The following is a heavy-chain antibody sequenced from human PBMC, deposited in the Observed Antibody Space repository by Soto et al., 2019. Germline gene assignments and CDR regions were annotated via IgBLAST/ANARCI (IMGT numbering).Heavy chain of an antibody. CDR1: GFTFTSYA. CDR3: AKDAVSGDGIWLLDS. D-gene: IGHD4-17*01. J-gene: IGHJ4*02. Sequence: AGGSLRLSCAASGFTFTSYAMTWARQAPGKGLEWVSSLLRSGSTTYYADSVKGRFTISSDISANSLYLQMDSLRAEDTAVYYCAKDAVSGDGIWLLDSWGQGTVVTVSS. V-gene: IGHV3-23*01. CDR2: LLRSGSTT.